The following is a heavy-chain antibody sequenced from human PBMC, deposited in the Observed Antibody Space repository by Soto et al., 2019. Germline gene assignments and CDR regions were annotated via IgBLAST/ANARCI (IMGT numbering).Heavy chain of an antibody. J-gene: IGHJ4*02. CDR1: GGSVSSGIYY. Sequence: SETLSLTCTVSGGSVSSGIYYWSWIRQPPGKGLEWIGEINHSGSTNYNPSLKSRVTISVDTSKNQFSLKLSSVTAADTAVYYCARSIVVVVAATFFDYWGQGTLVTVSS. CDR2: INHSGST. D-gene: IGHD2-15*01. V-gene: IGHV4-39*07. CDR3: ARSIVVVVAATFFDY.